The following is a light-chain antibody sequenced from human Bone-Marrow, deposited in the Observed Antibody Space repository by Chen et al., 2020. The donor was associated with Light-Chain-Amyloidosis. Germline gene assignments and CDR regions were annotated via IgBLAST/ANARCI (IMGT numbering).Light chain of an antibody. CDR3: QSYQGSSQGV. J-gene: IGLJ3*02. CDR1: SGSIATNY. CDR2: EDD. V-gene: IGLV6-57*01. Sequence: NFMLSQPHSVSASPGKTVIISCTRSSGSIATNYVQWYQQRPGSSPTTVIYEDDQRPSGVPDRFSGSIDRSSNSASLTISGLKTEDEADYYCQSYQGSSQGVFGGGTKLTVL.